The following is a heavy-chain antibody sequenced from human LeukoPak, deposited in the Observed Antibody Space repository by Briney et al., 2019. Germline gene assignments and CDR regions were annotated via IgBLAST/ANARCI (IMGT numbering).Heavy chain of an antibody. CDR3: ARGEVSASLYYFDF. Sequence: GASVKVSCKTSGYTFTTYGVSWVRQAPGQGLEWMAWVSGYTGNTNYAERFQGRVTMTTDTSTTTVYMELTSLRSDDTAVYYCARGEVSASLYYFDFWGQGTLVTVS. J-gene: IGHJ4*02. V-gene: IGHV1-18*01. D-gene: IGHD2-2*01. CDR1: GYTFTTYG. CDR2: VSGYTGNT.